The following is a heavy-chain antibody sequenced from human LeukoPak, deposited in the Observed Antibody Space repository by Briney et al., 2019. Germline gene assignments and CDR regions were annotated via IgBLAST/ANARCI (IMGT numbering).Heavy chain of an antibody. CDR1: GYSISSGYY. D-gene: IGHD4-23*01. Sequence: SETLSLTCAVSGYSISSGYYWGWIRQPPGKGLDWIASMYHSGNTYYNPSLKSRVTISVDTSKNQFSLRLSSVTAADTAVYYCAKRGPTVVTHFDTWGQGTLVTVSS. CDR3: AKRGPTVVTHFDT. CDR2: MYHSGNT. V-gene: IGHV4-38-2*01. J-gene: IGHJ4*02.